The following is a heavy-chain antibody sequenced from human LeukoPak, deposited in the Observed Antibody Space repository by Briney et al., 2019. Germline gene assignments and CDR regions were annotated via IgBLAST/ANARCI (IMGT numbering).Heavy chain of an antibody. CDR3: AKGFIVVVVAATGYFQH. CDR2: IIPIFGTA. J-gene: IGHJ1*01. V-gene: IGHV1-69*01. D-gene: IGHD2-15*01. Sequence: SVKVSCKASGGTFSSYAISWVRQAPGQGLEWMGGIIPIFGTANYAQKFQGRVTITADESTSTAYMELSSLRSEDTAVYYCAKGFIVVVVAATGYFQHWGQGTLVTVSS. CDR1: GGTFSSYA.